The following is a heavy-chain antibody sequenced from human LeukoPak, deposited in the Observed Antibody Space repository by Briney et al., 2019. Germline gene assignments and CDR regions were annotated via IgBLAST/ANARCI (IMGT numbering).Heavy chain of an antibody. CDR1: GGSISSGSYY. J-gene: IGHJ6*02. CDR3: ARAEDYYYYYGMDV. V-gene: IGHV4-61*02. Sequence: PSETLSLTCTVSGGSISSGSYYWSWIRQPAGKGLKWIGRIYTSGSTNYSPSLKSRVTISVDTSKNQFSLKLSSVTAADTAVYYCARAEDYYYYYGMDVWGQGTTVTVSS. CDR2: IYTSGST.